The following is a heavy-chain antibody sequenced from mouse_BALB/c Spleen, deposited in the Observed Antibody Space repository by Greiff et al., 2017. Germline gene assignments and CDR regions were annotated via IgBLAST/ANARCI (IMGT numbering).Heavy chain of an antibody. Sequence: EVKLQESGGGLVQPGGSLKLSCAASGFDFSRYWMSWVRQAPGKGLEWIGEINPDSSTINYTPSLKDKFIISRDNAKNTLYLQMSKVRSEDTALYYCARRSSYYGSSYVPFAYWGQGTLVTVSA. D-gene: IGHD1-1*01. J-gene: IGHJ3*01. CDR1: GFDFSRYW. CDR2: INPDSSTI. CDR3: ARRSSYYGSSYVPFAY. V-gene: IGHV4-1*02.